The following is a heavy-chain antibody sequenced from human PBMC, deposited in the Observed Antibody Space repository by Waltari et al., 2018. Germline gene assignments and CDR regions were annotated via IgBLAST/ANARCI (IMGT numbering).Heavy chain of an antibody. D-gene: IGHD3-3*01. CDR3: ARDPSVYYDFWSGTNWFDP. CDR1: GGTFSSYA. Sequence: QVQLVQSGAEVKKPGSSVKVSCKASGGTFSSYAISWVRQAPGQGLEWMGGIIPIFGTANYAQKFQGRVTITADESTSTAYMELSSLRSEDTAVYYCARDPSVYYDFWSGTNWFDPWGQGTLVTVSS. J-gene: IGHJ5*02. V-gene: IGHV1-69*01. CDR2: IIPIFGTA.